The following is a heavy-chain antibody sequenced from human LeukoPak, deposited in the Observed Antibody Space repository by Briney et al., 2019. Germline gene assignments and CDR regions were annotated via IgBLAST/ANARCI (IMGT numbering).Heavy chain of an antibody. CDR2: IIPIFGTA. CDR3: ASRTPSGIAVAGSIDY. D-gene: IGHD6-19*01. Sequence: SVKVSCKASGGTFSSYAISWVRQAPGQGLEWMRRIIPIFGTANYAQKFQGRVTITADKSTSTAYMELSSLRSEDTAVYYCASRTPSGIAVAGSIDYWGQGTLVTVSS. V-gene: IGHV1-69*06. CDR1: GGTFSSYA. J-gene: IGHJ4*02.